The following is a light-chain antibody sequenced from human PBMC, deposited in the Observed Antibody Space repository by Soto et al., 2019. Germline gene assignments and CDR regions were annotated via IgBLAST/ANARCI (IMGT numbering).Light chain of an antibody. CDR1: NIGDKR. CDR3: QVWDIMTDNYV. V-gene: IGLV3-21*04. CDR2: YDS. Sequence: VLTQPPSVSGAPEKTATITCGGDNIGDKRVHWYRQKPGQAPVLLISYDSDRPSGIPERFSGSNSGNTATLTISRVEAGDEADYYCQVWDIMTDNYVFGGGTKLTVL. J-gene: IGLJ1*01.